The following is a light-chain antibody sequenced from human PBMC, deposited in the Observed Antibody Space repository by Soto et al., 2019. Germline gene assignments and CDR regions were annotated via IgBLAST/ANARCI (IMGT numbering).Light chain of an antibody. CDR1: QSIGLA. CDR2: DAS. J-gene: IGKJ1*01. V-gene: IGKV3-11*01. CDR3: QQRTDRPPWT. Sequence: EIVLTQAPATLSLSPGERATLSCRASQSIGLAIAWYQHKPGQAPRLLIFDASQSATGIPSRFRRSGSGTDFTLSISSLAPEDLAVYYCQQRTDRPPWTFGQGTKVDI.